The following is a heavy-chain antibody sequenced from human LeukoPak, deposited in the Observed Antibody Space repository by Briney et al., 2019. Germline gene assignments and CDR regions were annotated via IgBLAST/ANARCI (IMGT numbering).Heavy chain of an antibody. Sequence: ASVKVSCKASGGTFSSYAISWVRQAPGQGLEWMGGIIPIFCTANYAQKFQGRVTITADESTSTAYMELSSLRSEDTAVYYCARGQNNWNPFDYWGQGTLVTVSS. CDR1: GGTFSSYA. CDR3: ARGQNNWNPFDY. D-gene: IGHD1-20*01. J-gene: IGHJ4*02. V-gene: IGHV1-69*13. CDR2: IIPIFCTA.